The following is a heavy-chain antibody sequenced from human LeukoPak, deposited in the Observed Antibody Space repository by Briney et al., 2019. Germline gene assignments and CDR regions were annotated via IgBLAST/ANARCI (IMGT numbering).Heavy chain of an antibody. CDR2: IWYDGSNK. CDR1: GFTFSSYG. J-gene: IGHJ4*02. D-gene: IGHD2-15*01. CDR3: ATDRATQYFDY. Sequence: KAGGSLRLSCAASGFTFSSYGMHWVRQAPGKGLEWVAVIWYDGSNKDYADSVKGRFTVSRDNSRNTLFLQMNSLRVEDTAVYYCATDRATQYFDYWGQGTLVSVPS. V-gene: IGHV3-33*08.